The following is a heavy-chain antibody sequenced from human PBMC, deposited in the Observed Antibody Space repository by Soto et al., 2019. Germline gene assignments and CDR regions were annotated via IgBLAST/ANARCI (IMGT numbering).Heavy chain of an antibody. CDR1: GFTFSSYA. J-gene: IGHJ6*02. CDR2: ISGSGGST. D-gene: IGHD6-19*01. V-gene: IGHV3-23*01. Sequence: PGRSLRLSCAASGFTFSSYAMSWVRQAPGKGLEWVSAISGSGGSTYYAEYVKGRFTISRDNSKNKLYLQMNSQRAEDTAVYYCAKGWRGSSGQTTYYYYYGMDVWGQGTTVTVSS. CDR3: AKGWRGSSGQTTYYYYYGMDV.